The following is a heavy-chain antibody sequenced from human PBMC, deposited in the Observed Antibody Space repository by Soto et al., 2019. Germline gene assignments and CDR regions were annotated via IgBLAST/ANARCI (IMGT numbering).Heavy chain of an antibody. CDR2: ISAYNGNT. CDR1: GYTFTSYG. J-gene: IGHJ6*02. Sequence: QVQLVQSGAEVKKPGASVKVSCKASGYTFTSYGISWVRQAPGQGLEWMGWISAYNGNTNYAQKLQGRVTMTTDTSTRKAYMELRSLRSDDTSVHYWATIRTIAAAGGYYYYGMDVWGQGTTVTVSS. V-gene: IGHV1-18*01. D-gene: IGHD6-13*01. CDR3: ATIRTIAAAGGYYYYGMDV.